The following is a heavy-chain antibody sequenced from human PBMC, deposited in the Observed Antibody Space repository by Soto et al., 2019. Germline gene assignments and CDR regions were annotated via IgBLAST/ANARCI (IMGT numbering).Heavy chain of an antibody. J-gene: IGHJ5*02. D-gene: IGHD6-19*01. CDR3: AKTNPSKTHTSGWFDWFDP. CDR1: GFTFRSYA. Sequence: GESLKISCAASGFTFRSYAVTWVRQAPGKGLEWVSTINGGGGLIFYADSVEGRFTISRDNSKNTLYLQMNSLRAEDTAVYYCAKTNPSKTHTSGWFDWFDPWGQGTLVTVSS. CDR2: INGGGGLI. V-gene: IGHV3-23*01.